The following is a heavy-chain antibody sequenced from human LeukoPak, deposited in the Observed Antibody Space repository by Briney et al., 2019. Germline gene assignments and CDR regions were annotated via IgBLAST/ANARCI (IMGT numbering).Heavy chain of an antibody. CDR1: GVSISSYY. Sequence: PSETLSLTCTVSGVSISSYYWSWIRQPAGKGLEWIGRIYTSGSTNYNPSLKSRVTISVDTSRNQFSLKLSSVTAADTAVYYCARSPFYGSGSYYFDYWGQGTLVTVSS. J-gene: IGHJ4*02. CDR3: ARSPFYGSGSYYFDY. D-gene: IGHD3-10*01. V-gene: IGHV4-4*07. CDR2: IYTSGST.